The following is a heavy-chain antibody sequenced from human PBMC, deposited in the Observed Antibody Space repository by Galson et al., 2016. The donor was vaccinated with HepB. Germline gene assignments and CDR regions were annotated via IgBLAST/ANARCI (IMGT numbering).Heavy chain of an antibody. Sequence: SLRLSCAATGFTFSTQSMNWVRQAPGKGLEWVAFISYDGSYEYFAESVEGRFIISRDNSKNTLYLQMNSLRPDDTAVYYCAKPMFHYDVLTSFDNWGQGTLVTVSS. CDR2: ISYDGSYE. CDR3: AKPMFHYDVLTSFDN. J-gene: IGHJ4*02. V-gene: IGHV3-30*18. CDR1: GFTFSTQS. D-gene: IGHD3-9*01.